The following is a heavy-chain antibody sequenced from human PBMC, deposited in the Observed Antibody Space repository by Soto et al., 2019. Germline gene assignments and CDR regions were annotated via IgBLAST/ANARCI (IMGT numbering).Heavy chain of an antibody. D-gene: IGHD5-18*01. Sequence: VQLVESGGGLVKPGGSLRLSCAASGFTFSGNTMVWVRQAPGSGLEWVSSISYSSTYIYYADSVRGRFTISGDNAKDSLYLQMNSLRAEDTALYYCARERGTSDTRWFDPWGQGTLVTVSS. V-gene: IGHV3-21*02. J-gene: IGHJ5*02. CDR1: GFTFSGNT. CDR3: ARERGTSDTRWFDP. CDR2: ISYSSTYI.